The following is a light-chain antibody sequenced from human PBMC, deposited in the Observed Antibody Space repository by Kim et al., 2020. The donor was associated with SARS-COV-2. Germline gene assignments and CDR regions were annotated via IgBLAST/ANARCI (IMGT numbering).Light chain of an antibody. V-gene: IGLV3-19*01. Sequence: VGQTVRITCQGASLRSYYASWYQQKPGHAPVLVIYGRNNRPSGIPDRFSGSSSGNTASLTITGAQAEDEADYYCNSRDSSGNHWVFGGGTKLTVL. CDR1: SLRSYY. J-gene: IGLJ3*02. CDR3: NSRDSSGNHWV. CDR2: GRN.